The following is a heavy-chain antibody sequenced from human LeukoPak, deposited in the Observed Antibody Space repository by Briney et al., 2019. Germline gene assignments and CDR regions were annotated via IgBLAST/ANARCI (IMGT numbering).Heavy chain of an antibody. D-gene: IGHD2-2*01. J-gene: IGHJ6*03. CDR1: DGSISTYY. CDR3: AREDYQLLSGYFYYYMDV. V-gene: IGHV4-4*07. Sequence: SETLSLTCTVSDGSISTYYWSWIRQPAGKGLEWIGRIYTSGTTYYNPSLESRVTMSVDTSNNQFSLRLSAVTAADTAVYYCAREDYQLLSGYFYYYMDVWGKGTMVTVSS. CDR2: IYTSGTT.